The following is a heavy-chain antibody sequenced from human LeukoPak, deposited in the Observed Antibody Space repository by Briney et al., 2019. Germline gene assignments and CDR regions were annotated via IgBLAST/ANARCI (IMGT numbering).Heavy chain of an antibody. CDR3: ARDYGGIVVRGVAGY. D-gene: IGHD3-10*01. V-gene: IGHV3-7*01. CDR2: IMEDGSEN. Sequence: GSLRLSCAASGFTFSRYGMSWVRQAPGKGLEWVAIIMEDGSENYYVDSVKGRFTVSRDNARNSLYLQLDSLRAEDTAVYYCARDYGGIVVRGVAGYWGQGTLVTVSS. J-gene: IGHJ4*02. CDR1: GFTFSRYG.